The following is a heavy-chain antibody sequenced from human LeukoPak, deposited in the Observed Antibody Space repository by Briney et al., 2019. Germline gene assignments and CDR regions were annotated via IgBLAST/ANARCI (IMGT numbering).Heavy chain of an antibody. CDR3: ARSVIAARTLVA. CDR1: GGSNSSGSYY. D-gene: IGHD6-6*01. CDR2: IYTSGST. J-gene: IGHJ5*02. Sequence: SETLSLTCTVSGGSNSSGSYYWSWIRQPAGKGLEWIGRIYTSGSTNYNPSLKSRVTISVDTSKNQFSLKLSSVTAADTAMYYCARSVIAARTLVAWGQGTLVTVSS. V-gene: IGHV4-61*02.